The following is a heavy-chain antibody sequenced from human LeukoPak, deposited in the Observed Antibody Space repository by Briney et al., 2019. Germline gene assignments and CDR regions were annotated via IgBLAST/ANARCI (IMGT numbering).Heavy chain of an antibody. Sequence: SETLSLTCAVYGGSFCGYYWSWIRQPPGKGLEWIGEINHSGSTNYNPSLKSRVTISVDTSKNQFSLKLSSVTAADTAVYYCARGAGKGIAVLWGQGTLVTVSS. J-gene: IGHJ4*02. CDR3: ARGAGKGIAVL. D-gene: IGHD6-19*01. CDR2: INHSGST. CDR1: GGSFCGYY. V-gene: IGHV4-34*01.